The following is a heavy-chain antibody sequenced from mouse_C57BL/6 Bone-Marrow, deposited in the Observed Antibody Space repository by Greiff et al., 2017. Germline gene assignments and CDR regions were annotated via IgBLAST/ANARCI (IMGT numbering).Heavy chain of an antibody. J-gene: IGHJ4*01. V-gene: IGHV1-82*01. CDR2: IYPADGDT. CDR3: ARSRKAMDD. CDR1: GYAFSSSW. Sequence: VQLQQSGPELVKPGASVKISCKASGYAFSSSWMNWVKQRPGKGLEWICRIYPADGDTNYNGKLKGKATLPADKYSSTAYMQLRSLTSEASAVYICARSRKAMDDWGQGTSVTVSS.